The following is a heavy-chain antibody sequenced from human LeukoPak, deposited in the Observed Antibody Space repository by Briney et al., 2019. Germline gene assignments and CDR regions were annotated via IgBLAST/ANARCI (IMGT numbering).Heavy chain of an antibody. CDR2: IYPGDSDT. V-gene: IGHV5-51*01. Sequence: GESLKISCKGSGYXLTNYWMGWVRQMPGKGLEWMEIIYPGDSDTRYSPSFQGQVTISADKSISTAYLQWSSLRASDTAIYYCARSWVSGYGTVLDYWGQGTLVTVSS. D-gene: IGHD5-18*01. J-gene: IGHJ4*02. CDR3: ARSWVSGYGTVLDY. CDR1: GYXLTNYW.